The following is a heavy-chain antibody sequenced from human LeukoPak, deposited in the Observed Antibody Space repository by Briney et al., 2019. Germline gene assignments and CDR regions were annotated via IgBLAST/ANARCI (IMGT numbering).Heavy chain of an antibody. D-gene: IGHD3-16*02. CDR3: ARVWSYRPNFDY. V-gene: IGHV1-2*02. Sequence: GASVKGSCKASGYTFTGYYMHWVRQAPGQGLEWMGWINPNSGGTNYAQKFQGRVTMTRDTSISTAYMELSRLRSDDTAVYYCARVWSYRPNFDYWGQGTLVTVSS. CDR2: INPNSGGT. J-gene: IGHJ4*02. CDR1: GYTFTGYY.